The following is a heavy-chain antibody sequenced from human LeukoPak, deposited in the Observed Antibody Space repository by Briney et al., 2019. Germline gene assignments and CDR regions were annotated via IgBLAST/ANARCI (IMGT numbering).Heavy chain of an antibody. CDR3: ARDPELSNSMFDS. D-gene: IGHD3-10*01. CDR1: GYTLTIYN. Sequence: ASVKVSCKASGYTLTIYNMHWVRQAPGQGLEWMGIINPSGGSTRYAQKFQGRVTMTRDTSTSTVYMELSSLRSEDTAVYYCARDPELSNSMFDSWGPGTLVTVSS. CDR2: INPSGGST. J-gene: IGHJ4*02. V-gene: IGHV1-46*01.